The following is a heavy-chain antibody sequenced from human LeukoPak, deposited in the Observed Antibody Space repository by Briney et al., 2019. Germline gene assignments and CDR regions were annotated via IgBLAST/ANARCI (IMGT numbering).Heavy chain of an antibody. Sequence: SETLSLTCTVSGGSICSSSYYWGWIRQPPGKGLEWIGSIYYSGSTYYNPSLKSRVTISVDTSKNQFSLKLSSVTAADTAVYYCAKRRITMVQGGTAFDIWGQGTMVTVSS. CDR1: GGSICSSSYY. V-gene: IGHV4-39*01. CDR2: IYYSGST. CDR3: AKRRITMVQGGTAFDI. J-gene: IGHJ3*02. D-gene: IGHD3-10*01.